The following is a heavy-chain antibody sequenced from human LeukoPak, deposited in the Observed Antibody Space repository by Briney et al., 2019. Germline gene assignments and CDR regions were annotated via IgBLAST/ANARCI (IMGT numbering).Heavy chain of an antibody. CDR1: GYTFTIYA. CDR2: INAGNGNT. CDR3: ARDHRGKQLWLTRPDEFDAFDI. Sequence: ASVRVSCKASGYTFTIYAMHWVRQAPGQRLEWMGWINAGNGNTKYSQKFQGRVTITRDTSTSTVYMELRSLRPEGTAVYYCARDHRGKQLWLTRPDEFDAFDIWGQGTIVTVSS. V-gene: IGHV1-3*01. J-gene: IGHJ3*02. D-gene: IGHD5-18*01.